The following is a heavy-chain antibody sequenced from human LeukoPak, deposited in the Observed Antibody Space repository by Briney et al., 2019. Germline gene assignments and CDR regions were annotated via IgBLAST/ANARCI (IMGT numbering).Heavy chain of an antibody. Sequence: GGSLRLSCAASGFTFSSYAMHWVRQAPGKGLEWVAVISYDGSNRYYADSVKGRFTISRDNAKTSLYLQMNSLRAEDTAVYYCARDPTVATYYGVDVWGQGTTVTVSS. D-gene: IGHD6-19*01. V-gene: IGHV3-30-3*01. CDR2: ISYDGSNR. CDR1: GFTFSSYA. CDR3: ARDPTVATYYGVDV. J-gene: IGHJ6*02.